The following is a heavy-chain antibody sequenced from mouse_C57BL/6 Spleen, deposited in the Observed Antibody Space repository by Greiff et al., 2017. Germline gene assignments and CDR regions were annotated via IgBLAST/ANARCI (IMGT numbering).Heavy chain of an antibody. CDR2: INPSTGGT. D-gene: IGHD2-4*01. V-gene: IGHV1-42*01. J-gene: IGHJ2*01. CDR1: GYSFTGYY. Sequence: EVQLQQSGPELVKPGASVKISCKASGYSFTGYYMNWVKQSPEKSLEWIGEINPSTGGTTYNQKFKAKATLTVDKSSSTAYMQLKSLTSEDSAVYYCARNAIITGYYFDYWGQGTTLTVSS. CDR3: ARNAIITGYYFDY.